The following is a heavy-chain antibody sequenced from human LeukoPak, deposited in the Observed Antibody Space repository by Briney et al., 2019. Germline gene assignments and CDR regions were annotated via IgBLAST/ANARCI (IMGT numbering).Heavy chain of an antibody. CDR1: GFTFSSYG. CDR2: IGYDGSNK. J-gene: IGHJ4*02. D-gene: IGHD3-10*01. V-gene: IGHV3-30*02. CDR3: AKDRGGRISMIRGGYYFDY. Sequence: GGSLRLSCAASGFTFSSYGMHWVRQAPGKGLEWVAFIGYDGSNKYYADSMKGRFTISRDNSKNTLYLQMNSLRAEDTAVYYCAKDRGGRISMIRGGYYFDYWGQGTLVTVSS.